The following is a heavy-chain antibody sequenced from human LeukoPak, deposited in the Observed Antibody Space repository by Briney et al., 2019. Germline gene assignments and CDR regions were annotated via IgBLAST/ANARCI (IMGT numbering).Heavy chain of an antibody. CDR1: GGSISSYY. CDR3: ASSPASGDWFDP. Sequence: SETLSLTCTVSGGSISSYYWSWIRQPPGKGLEWIGYIYYSGSTNYNPSLKSRVTISVDTSKNQFSLKLSSVTAADTAVYYCASSPASGDWFDPWGQGTLVTVSS. D-gene: IGHD3-3*01. CDR2: IYYSGST. V-gene: IGHV4-59*01. J-gene: IGHJ5*02.